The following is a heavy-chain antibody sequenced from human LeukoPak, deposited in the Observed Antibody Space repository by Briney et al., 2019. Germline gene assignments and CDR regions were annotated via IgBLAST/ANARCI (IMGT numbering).Heavy chain of an antibody. Sequence: ASVKVSCKASGGTFSSYAISWVRQATGQGLEWMGWMNPNSGNTGYAQKFQGRVTITRNTSISTAYMELSSLRSEDTAVYYCARGVWYYGSGSYSYYMDVWGKGTTVTVSS. J-gene: IGHJ6*03. CDR3: ARGVWYYGSGSYSYYMDV. CDR2: MNPNSGNT. D-gene: IGHD3-10*01. CDR1: GGTFSSYA. V-gene: IGHV1-8*03.